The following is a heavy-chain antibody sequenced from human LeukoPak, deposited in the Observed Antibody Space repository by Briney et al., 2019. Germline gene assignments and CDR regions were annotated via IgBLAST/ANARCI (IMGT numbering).Heavy chain of an antibody. CDR1: GGSFSGYY. CDR3: ASGWYANFDY. D-gene: IGHD6-13*01. J-gene: IGHJ4*02. V-gene: IGHV4-34*01. Sequence: PSEXLSLTCAVYGGSFSGYYWSWLRQPPGKGLEGIGEINHSGSTNYNPSLKSRVTISVDTSKNQFSLKLSSVTAADTAVYYCASGWYANFDYWGQGTLVTVSS. CDR2: INHSGST.